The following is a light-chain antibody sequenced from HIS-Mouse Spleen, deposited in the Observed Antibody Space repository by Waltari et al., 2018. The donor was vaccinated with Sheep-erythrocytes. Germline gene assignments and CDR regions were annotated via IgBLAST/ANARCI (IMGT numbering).Light chain of an antibody. Sequence: DIVMTQSPLSLPVTPGEPASISCGSSQSLLHSNGYNYLDWYLQKPGHSPQLLIYLGSNRASGVPDRFSGSGSGTDFTLKISRVEAEDVGVYYCMQALQTPRTFGQGTKLEIK. V-gene: IGKV2-28*01. CDR2: LGS. CDR1: QSLLHSNGYNY. J-gene: IGKJ2*01. CDR3: MQALQTPRT.